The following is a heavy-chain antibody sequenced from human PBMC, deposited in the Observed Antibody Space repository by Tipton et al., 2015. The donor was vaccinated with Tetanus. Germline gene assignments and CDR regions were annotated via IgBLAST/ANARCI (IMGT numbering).Heavy chain of an antibody. D-gene: IGHD5-12*01. Sequence: TLSLTCSVSGGSISSTDYYWSWIRQPPGKGLEWIGYMYHSGQAYYNSSLKSRVVILVDTSKNQVSLKLRSVTAADTAVYYCARYSIVATSNNWFGPWGQGTLVTVSS. CDR2: MYHSGQA. CDR3: ARYSIVATSNNWFGP. CDR1: GGSISSTDYY. J-gene: IGHJ5*02. V-gene: IGHV4-30-4*01.